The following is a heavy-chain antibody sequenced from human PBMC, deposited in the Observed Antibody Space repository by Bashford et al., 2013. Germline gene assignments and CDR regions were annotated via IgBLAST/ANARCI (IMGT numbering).Heavy chain of an antibody. V-gene: IGHV3-23*01. CDR2: ISGSGGTT. D-gene: IGHD6-13*01. J-gene: IGHJ6*03. CDR3: ASIAAAGKTAWGWEDYYYYYMDV. Sequence: VRQAPGKGLEWVSGISGSGGTTYYADSVKGRFTISRDNSKNTLYLQMNSLRAEDTAVYYCASIAAAGKTAWGWEDYYYYYMDVWGKGTTVTVSS.